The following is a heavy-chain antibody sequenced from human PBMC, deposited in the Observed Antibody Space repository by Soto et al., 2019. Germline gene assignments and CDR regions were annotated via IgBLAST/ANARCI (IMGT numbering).Heavy chain of an antibody. CDR2: IYYSGST. CDR3: ARAKVLRYSDWSAELNYYFDY. CDR1: GGSISSGAYY. D-gene: IGHD3-9*01. J-gene: IGHJ4*02. V-gene: IGHV4-30-4*01. Sequence: TLSLTCAVSGGSISSGAYYWGWIRQRPGKGLEWIGYIYYSGSTYYNPSLKSRVTISVDTSKNQFSLKLSSVTAADTALYYCARAKVLRYSDWSAELNYYFDYWCQGTLVTVSS.